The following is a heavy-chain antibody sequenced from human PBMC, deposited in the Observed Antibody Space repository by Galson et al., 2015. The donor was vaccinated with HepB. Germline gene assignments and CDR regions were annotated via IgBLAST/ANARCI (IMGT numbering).Heavy chain of an antibody. J-gene: IGHJ5*02. V-gene: IGHV3-73*01. D-gene: IGHD6-13*01. CDR1: GFTFSDSA. Sequence: SLRLSCAASGFTFSDSAMHWVRQASGKGPEWVGQIRGKAKSYATTYVASMKGRFTISRDDSKNTAYLQMNSLKTEDTAVYYCTRSVEGRSWSLFDPWGQGTLVTVSS. CDR3: TRSVEGRSWSLFDP. CDR2: IRGKAKSYAT.